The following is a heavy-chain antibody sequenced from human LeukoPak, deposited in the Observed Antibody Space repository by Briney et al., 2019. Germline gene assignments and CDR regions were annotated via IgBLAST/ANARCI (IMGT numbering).Heavy chain of an antibody. J-gene: IGHJ4*02. CDR3: ARDRYYGSGSFDY. V-gene: IGHV3-21*01. CDR2: ISSSSIYM. Sequence: GGSLRLSCAASGFTFRSFSMNWVRQPPGKGLEWVSSISSSSIYMNYADSLKGRFTISRDNAKNSLYVQMNSLRAEDTAVYYCARDRYYGSGSFDYWGQGTLVTVSS. D-gene: IGHD3-10*01. CDR1: GFTFRSFS.